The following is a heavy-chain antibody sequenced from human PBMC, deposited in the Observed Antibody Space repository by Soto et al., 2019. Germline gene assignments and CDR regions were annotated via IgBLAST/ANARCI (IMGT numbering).Heavy chain of an antibody. J-gene: IGHJ4*02. D-gene: IGHD3-10*01. V-gene: IGHV1-69*06. Sequence: QVQLVQSGAEVKKPGSSVKVSCKASGGTFSSYAISWVRQAPGQGLEWMGGIIPIFGTANYAQKFQGRVTISADKSTSTAYMELSSLRSEDTAMYYCARGYGSGSRGYFDYWGQGTLVTVSS. CDR3: ARGYGSGSRGYFDY. CDR1: GGTFSSYA. CDR2: IIPIFGTA.